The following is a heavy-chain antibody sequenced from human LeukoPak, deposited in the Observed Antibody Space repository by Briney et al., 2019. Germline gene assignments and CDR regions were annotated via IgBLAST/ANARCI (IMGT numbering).Heavy chain of an antibody. V-gene: IGHV4-59*01. CDR1: GGSISSYY. Sequence: SETLSLTCTVSGGSISSYYWSWIRQPPGKGLEWIGFIDYSGSTNYNPSLKSRVTISLDTSKNQFSLRLSSVTAADTAVYYCAIESTRVRGVMKNWGQGTLVTVSS. J-gene: IGHJ4*02. CDR2: IDYSGST. CDR3: AIESTRVRGVMKN. D-gene: IGHD3-10*01.